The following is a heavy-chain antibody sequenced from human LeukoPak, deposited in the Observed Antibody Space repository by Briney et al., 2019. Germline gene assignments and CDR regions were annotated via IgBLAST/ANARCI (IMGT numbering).Heavy chain of an antibody. Sequence: ASVKVSCEASGYTFTGYYMHWVRQAPGQGLEWMGRINPNSGGTNYAQKFQGRVTMTRDASVSTAYMELSRLRPDGTAVYYCARTYGDYVRMRLDYWGQGTLVTVSS. CDR3: ARTYGDYVRMRLDY. CDR2: INPNSGGT. CDR1: GYTFTGYY. J-gene: IGHJ4*02. D-gene: IGHD4-17*01. V-gene: IGHV1-2*06.